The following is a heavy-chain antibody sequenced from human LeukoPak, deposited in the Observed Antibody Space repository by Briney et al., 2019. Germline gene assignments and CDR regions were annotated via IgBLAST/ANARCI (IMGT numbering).Heavy chain of an antibody. CDR3: TRDPRGYSYGYSYYYYYGMDV. V-gene: IGHV4-34*01. Sequence: PSETLSLTCAVYGGPFSSYYWTWIRQSPGKGLEWIGEINHNKTTNYNPSLTSRVTISVDTSKNQFSLNLTSVTAADTAVYYCTRDPRGYSYGYSYYYYYGMDVWGQGTTVTVSS. J-gene: IGHJ6*02. CDR2: INHNKTT. D-gene: IGHD5-18*01. CDR1: GGPFSSYY.